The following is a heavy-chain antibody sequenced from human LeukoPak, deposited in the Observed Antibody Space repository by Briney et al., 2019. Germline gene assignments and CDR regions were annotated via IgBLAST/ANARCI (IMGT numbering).Heavy chain of an antibody. CDR1: GFTFSSYS. CDR2: ISSSSSYI. Sequence: GGSLRLSCAASGFTFSSYSMNWVRQAPGKGLEWVSSISSSSSYIYYADSVKGRFTISRDNAKNSLYLQMNSLRPEDTAVYYCARDLGFSDAFDIWGQGTMVTVSS. D-gene: IGHD3-10*01. CDR3: ARDLGFSDAFDI. J-gene: IGHJ3*02. V-gene: IGHV3-21*01.